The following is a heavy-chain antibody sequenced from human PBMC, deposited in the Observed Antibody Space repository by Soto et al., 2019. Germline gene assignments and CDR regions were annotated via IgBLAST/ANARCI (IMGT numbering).Heavy chain of an antibody. Sequence: ASVKVSCKASGGTFSSYAISWVRQAPGQGLEWMGGIIPIFGTANYAQKFQGRVTITADESTSTAYMELSSLRSEDTAVYYCARIGLRGYYDSSGYYQTTHDAFDIWGQGTMVTVSS. D-gene: IGHD3-22*01. V-gene: IGHV1-69*13. CDR3: ARIGLRGYYDSSGYYQTTHDAFDI. J-gene: IGHJ3*02. CDR1: GGTFSSYA. CDR2: IIPIFGTA.